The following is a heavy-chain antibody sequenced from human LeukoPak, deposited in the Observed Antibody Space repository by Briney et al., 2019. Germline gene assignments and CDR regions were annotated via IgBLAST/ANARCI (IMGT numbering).Heavy chain of an antibody. J-gene: IGHJ3*02. V-gene: IGHV3-23*01. CDR2: ISGSGSAT. CDR1: GLTFSSYA. Sequence: SGGSLRLSCAASGLTFSSYAMSWVRQAPGKGLEWVSTISGSGSATYYADSVRGRFTISRDNSKNTLYLQMNSLRAEYTAVYYCAKDRPGKALWAFDIWGLGTMVIVSS. D-gene: IGHD1-1*01. CDR3: AKDRPGKALWAFDI.